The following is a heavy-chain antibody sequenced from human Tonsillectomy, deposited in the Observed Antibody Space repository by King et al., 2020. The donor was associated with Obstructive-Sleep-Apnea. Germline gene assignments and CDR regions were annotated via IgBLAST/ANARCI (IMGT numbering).Heavy chain of an antibody. Sequence: QLQESGPGLVKPSKTLSLTCAVSGYSISSGYYWGWIRQPPGKGLEWIGEIYYSGATYYNPSLESRVTISVDTSKNQFSLKLTSVTAADSAVYYCSRVDDRYYDGSGGYNYWGQGTLVTVSS. CDR3: SRVDDRYYDGSGGYNY. CDR1: GYSISSGYY. CDR2: IYYSGAT. J-gene: IGHJ4*02. V-gene: IGHV4-38-2*01. D-gene: IGHD3-22*01.